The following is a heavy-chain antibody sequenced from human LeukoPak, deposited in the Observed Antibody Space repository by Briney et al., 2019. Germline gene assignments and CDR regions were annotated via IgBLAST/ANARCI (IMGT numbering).Heavy chain of an antibody. CDR3: ARGGGSGTYYYYMDV. Sequence: SETLSLTCAVYGGSFSGYYWSWIRQPPGKGLEWIGEINHSGSTNYNPSLKSRVTISVDTSKNQFSLKLSSVTAADTAVYFCARGGGSGTYYYYMDVWGKGTTVTISS. V-gene: IGHV4-34*01. CDR1: GGSFSGYY. J-gene: IGHJ6*03. CDR2: INHSGST. D-gene: IGHD6-19*01.